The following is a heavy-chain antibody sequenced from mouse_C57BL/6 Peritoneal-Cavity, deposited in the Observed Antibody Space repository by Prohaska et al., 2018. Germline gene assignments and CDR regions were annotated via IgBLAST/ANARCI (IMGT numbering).Heavy chain of an antibody. CDR2: INSDCSSI. V-gene: IGHV11-2*01. CDR1: GFTFSGFW. Sequence: EVQLLETGGGLVQPGGSRGLSCEGSGFTFSGFWMSWVRQTPGKTLEWIGDINSDCSSINYAPSIKDRFTIFRDKAKSTLYLERRNVRSEDTATYFCMRYGNYWYSDVWGTGTTVTVSS. CDR3: MRYGNYWYSDV. J-gene: IGHJ1*03. D-gene: IGHD2-1*01.